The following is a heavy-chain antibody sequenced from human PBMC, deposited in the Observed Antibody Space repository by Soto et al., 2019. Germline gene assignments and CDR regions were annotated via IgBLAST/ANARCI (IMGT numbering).Heavy chain of an antibody. D-gene: IGHD3-16*01. CDR2: IDKSGGST. CDR1: GFTFNTYA. CDR3: AKDGGGSAMFGQ. V-gene: IGHV3-23*01. J-gene: IGHJ5*02. Sequence: GGSLRLSCAASGFTFNTYAMSWVRQAPGKGLEWVSTIDKSGGSTYYADSVKGRFTISRDNSKNTMSLQMISLRVEDTAVYYCAKDGGGSAMFGQWGQGTQVTVSS.